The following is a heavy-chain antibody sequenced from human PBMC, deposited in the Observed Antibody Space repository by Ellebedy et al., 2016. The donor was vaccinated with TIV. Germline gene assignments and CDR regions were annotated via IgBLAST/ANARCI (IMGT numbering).Heavy chain of an antibody. J-gene: IGHJ4*02. CDR2: IYYSGST. Sequence: MPSETLSLTCTVSGGSISSYYWSWIRQPPGKGLEWIGYIYYSGSTNYNPSLKSRVTISVDTSTNQFSLKLSSVTAADTAVYYCAGHPGSPAGEPFDYWGQGTLVTVSS. CDR3: AGHPGSPAGEPFDY. D-gene: IGHD2-15*01. V-gene: IGHV4-59*08. CDR1: GGSISSYY.